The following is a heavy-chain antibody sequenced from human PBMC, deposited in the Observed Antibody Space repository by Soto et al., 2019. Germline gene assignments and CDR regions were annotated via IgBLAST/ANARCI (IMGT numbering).Heavy chain of an antibody. J-gene: IGHJ4*02. V-gene: IGHV3-74*01. Sequence: GGSLRLSCAASGFTFSNYWMDWVRQAPGKGLVWVSRISSDGTRTAYADSVKGRFTISRGNVKNTLYLQMNSLRAEDTAVYYCTREYSSSSVDYWGQGTLVTVSS. CDR1: GFTFSNYW. D-gene: IGHD6-6*01. CDR2: ISSDGTRT. CDR3: TREYSSSSVDY.